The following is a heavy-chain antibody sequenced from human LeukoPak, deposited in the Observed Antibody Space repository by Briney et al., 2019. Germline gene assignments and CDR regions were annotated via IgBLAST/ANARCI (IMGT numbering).Heavy chain of an antibody. J-gene: IGHJ4*02. CDR1: GFTFSGSA. CDR3: ARSGGIIDY. D-gene: IGHD3-10*01. Sequence: GGSLRLSCAASGFTFSGSAMHWVRQASGKGLEWVGRIRSKANSYATAYAASVKGRFTISRDDSKNTAYLQMNSLKTEDTARYYCARSGGIIDYWGQGTLVTVSS. CDR2: IRSKANSYAT. V-gene: IGHV3-73*01.